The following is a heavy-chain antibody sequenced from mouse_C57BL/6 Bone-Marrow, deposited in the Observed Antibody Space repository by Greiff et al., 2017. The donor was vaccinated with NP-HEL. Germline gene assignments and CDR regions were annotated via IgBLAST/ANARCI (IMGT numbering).Heavy chain of an antibody. CDR2: ISNGGGST. Sequence: EVKVEESGGGLVQPGGSLKLSCAASGFTYSDYYMYWVRQTPEKRLEWVAYISNGGGSTYYPDTVKGRFTISRDNAKNTLYLQMSRLKSEDTAMYYCARPAVWVVGAMDYWGQGTSVTVSS. CDR1: GFTYSDYY. J-gene: IGHJ4*01. CDR3: ARPAVWVVGAMDY. D-gene: IGHD1-1*01. V-gene: IGHV5-12*01.